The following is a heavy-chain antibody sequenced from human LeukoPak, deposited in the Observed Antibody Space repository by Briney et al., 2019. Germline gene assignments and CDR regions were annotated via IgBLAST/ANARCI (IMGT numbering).Heavy chain of an antibody. CDR3: ARDRVPLDSSSSLDFDY. V-gene: IGHV1-2*02. J-gene: IGHJ4*02. Sequence: ASVKVSCKASGYTFTGYYMHWVRQAPGQGLEWMGCINPNSGGTNYAQKFQGRVTMTRDTSISTAYMELGRLRSDDTAVYYCARDRVPLDSSSSLDFDYWGQGTLVTVSS. CDR1: GYTFTGYY. D-gene: IGHD6-6*01. CDR2: INPNSGGT.